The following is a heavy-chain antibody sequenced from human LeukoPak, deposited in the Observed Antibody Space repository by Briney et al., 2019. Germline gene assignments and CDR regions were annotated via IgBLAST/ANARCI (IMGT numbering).Heavy chain of an antibody. J-gene: IGHJ5*02. Sequence: GGSLRLSCAASGFTFSSYAMHGCRRAPRGGGEWGSGISGSGGSTYYAESVKGRFTISIDNSKNTFDLQMTSLSAEDTAVYYCAKDSHGGREGNWFAPWGQG. CDR3: AKDSHGGREGNWFAP. CDR1: GFTFSSYA. CDR2: ISGSGGST. V-gene: IGHV3-23*01. D-gene: IGHD1-26*01.